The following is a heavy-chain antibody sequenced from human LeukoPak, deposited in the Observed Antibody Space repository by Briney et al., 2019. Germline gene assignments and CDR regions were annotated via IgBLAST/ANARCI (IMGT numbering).Heavy chain of an antibody. V-gene: IGHV4-4*02. CDR3: ARTPTQDYYDSSSDY. CDR2: IYHSGST. D-gene: IGHD3-22*01. J-gene: IGHJ4*02. CDR1: GGSISSSNW. Sequence: SGTLSLTCAVSGGSISSSNWWSWVRQPPGKGLEWIGEIYHSGSTNYNPSLKSRVTISVDKSKNQFSLKLSSVTAADTAVYYCARTPTQDYYDSSSDYWGQGTLVTVPS.